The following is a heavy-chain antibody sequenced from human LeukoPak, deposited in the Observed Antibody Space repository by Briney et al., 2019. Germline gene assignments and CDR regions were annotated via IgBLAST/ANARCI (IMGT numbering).Heavy chain of an antibody. D-gene: IGHD3-3*01. Sequence: SETLSLTCTVSGGSISSYYWSWLRQPPGKGLEWIGYIYYSGSTNYNPSLKSRVTISVDTSKNQFSLKLSSVTAADTAVYYCASFRYGYYSYFDYRGQGTLVTVSS. J-gene: IGHJ4*02. CDR1: GGSISSYY. CDR3: ASFRYGYYSYFDY. V-gene: IGHV4-59*01. CDR2: IYYSGST.